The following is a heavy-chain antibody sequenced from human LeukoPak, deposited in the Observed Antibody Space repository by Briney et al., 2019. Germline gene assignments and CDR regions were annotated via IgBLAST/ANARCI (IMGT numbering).Heavy chain of an antibody. CDR2: IKSDGRDK. J-gene: IGHJ3*02. CDR3: ARVTGYYYESTGYYHHAFDI. Sequence: GGSLRLSCVASGFSFSTYWMSWVRQAPGKGLEWVANIKSDGRDKNFLDSVRGRFTISRDNAKNSLYLQMNYLRAEDTAVYYCARVTGYYYESTGYYHHAFDIWGQGTMVTVSS. CDR1: GFSFSTYW. D-gene: IGHD3-22*01. V-gene: IGHV3-7*05.